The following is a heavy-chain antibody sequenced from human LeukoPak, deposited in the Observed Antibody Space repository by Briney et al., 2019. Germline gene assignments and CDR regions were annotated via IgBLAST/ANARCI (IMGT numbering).Heavy chain of an antibody. CDR3: ARLPLIDDLPSSFDY. CDR2: INHSGST. Sequence: SETLSLTCAVYGGSFSGYYWSWIRQPPGKGLEWIGEINHSGSTNYNPSLKSRVTISVDTSKNQFSLKLSSVTAADTAVYYCARLPLIDDLPSSFDYWGQGTLVTVSS. D-gene: IGHD3-3*01. V-gene: IGHV4-34*01. CDR1: GGSFSGYY. J-gene: IGHJ4*02.